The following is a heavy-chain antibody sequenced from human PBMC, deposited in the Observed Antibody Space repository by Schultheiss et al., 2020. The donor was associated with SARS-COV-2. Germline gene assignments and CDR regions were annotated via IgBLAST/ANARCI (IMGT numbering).Heavy chain of an antibody. CDR3: ARPSPGYCSGGSCPDAFDI. V-gene: IGHV3-11*01. Sequence: GGSLRLSCAASGFTFSNAWMSWVRQAPGKGLEWVSYISSSGSTIYYADSVKGRFTISRDNSKNTLYLQMNSLRAEDTAVYYCARPSPGYCSGGSCPDAFDIWGQGTMVTVSS. CDR1: GFTFSNAW. D-gene: IGHD2-15*01. J-gene: IGHJ3*02. CDR2: ISSSGSTI.